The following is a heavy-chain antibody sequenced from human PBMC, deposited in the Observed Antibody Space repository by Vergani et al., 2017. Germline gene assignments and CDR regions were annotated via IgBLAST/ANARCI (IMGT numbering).Heavy chain of an antibody. CDR1: GDSITNGGFS. D-gene: IGHD6-13*01. V-gene: IGHV4-30-2*01. Sequence: QLQLQESGSGLVKPSQTLSLTCAVSGDSITNGGFSWNWIRQPPGKGPEWIGYIFPSGNSDYNPSLKNRVSISLDKSKNQFSLWVNSVTAADTAVYYCASIGKLEGHYYYYYYMDVWGKGTTVTVSS. CDR2: IFPSGNS. J-gene: IGHJ6*03. CDR3: ASIGKLEGHYYYYYYMDV.